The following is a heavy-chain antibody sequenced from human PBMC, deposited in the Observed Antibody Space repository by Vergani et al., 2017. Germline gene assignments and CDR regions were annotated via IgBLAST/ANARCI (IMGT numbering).Heavy chain of an antibody. CDR1: GFTFSSYA. CDR3: AKDDAVAGGYLDS. CDR2: VDCNIDNTDRN. D-gene: IGHD6-19*01. Sequence: EMQLLESGGGLEQPGGSLRLSCAASGFTFSSYAMSWVRQTPGKGLEWIARVDCNIDNTDRNFYADPVRGRFNISRDNSKNTIFLQINSMRAEDTAVYYCAKDDAVAGGYLDSWGQGTLVTVSS. J-gene: IGHJ4*02. V-gene: IGHV3-23*01.